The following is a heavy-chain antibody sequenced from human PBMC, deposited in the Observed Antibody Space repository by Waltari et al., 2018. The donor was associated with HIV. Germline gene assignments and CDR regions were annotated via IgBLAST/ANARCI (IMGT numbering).Heavy chain of an antibody. CDR2: IYYSGTT. Sequence: QVELQELGPGLVKPSATLSLPCTVSDGSMSNHYWSWIRQSPGKGLEWIGYIYYSGTTNYNPSLRSRVTVSVDTSKKQFSLKLTSVTAADTAVYFCARGSGLKVTLDWYFDVWGRGTLVTVSS. CDR1: DGSMSNHY. CDR3: ARGSGLKVTLDWYFDV. V-gene: IGHV4-59*11. J-gene: IGHJ2*01.